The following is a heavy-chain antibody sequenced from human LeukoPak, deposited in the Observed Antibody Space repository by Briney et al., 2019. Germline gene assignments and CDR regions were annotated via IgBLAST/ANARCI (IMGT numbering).Heavy chain of an antibody. J-gene: IGHJ4*02. CDR2: ISNDGNDK. Sequence: PGRSLRLSCAASGFTLENYAMHWVRQAPGKGLEWVAVISNDGNDKFHADSVKGRFTISRDNSKKTLYLQMNSLRADDTAVYYCAKDRSPYYYDSIGSPGYWGQGTLVTVSS. V-gene: IGHV3-30-3*01. CDR1: GFTLENYA. D-gene: IGHD3-22*01. CDR3: AKDRSPYYYDSIGSPGY.